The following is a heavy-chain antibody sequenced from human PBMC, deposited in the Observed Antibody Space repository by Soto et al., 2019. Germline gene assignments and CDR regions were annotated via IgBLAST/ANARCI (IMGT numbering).Heavy chain of an antibody. D-gene: IGHD3-10*01. V-gene: IGHV3-30*18. Sequence: QVQLVESGGGVVQPGRSLRLSCAASGFTFSSYGMHWVRQAPGKGLEWVAVISYDGSNKYYADSVKGRFTISRDNSKNTLYLQMNSLRAEDTAVYYCAKAPRGRWLWYFDLWGRGTLVTVSS. CDR1: GFTFSSYG. J-gene: IGHJ2*01. CDR3: AKAPRGRWLWYFDL. CDR2: ISYDGSNK.